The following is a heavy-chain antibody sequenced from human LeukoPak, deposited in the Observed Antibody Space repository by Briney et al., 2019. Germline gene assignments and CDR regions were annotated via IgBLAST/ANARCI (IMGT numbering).Heavy chain of an antibody. CDR3: AKIARRDGYKPPHDY. V-gene: IGHV4-39*01. CDR2: IYYSGST. D-gene: IGHD5-24*01. J-gene: IGHJ4*02. CDR1: GGSISSSSYY. Sequence: SETLSLTCTVSGGSISSSSYYWGWIRQPPGKGLEWMGSIYYSGSTYYNPSLKRRVTISVDTSKNQFSLKLSSVTAADTAVYYCAKIARRDGYKPPHDYWGQGTLVTVSS.